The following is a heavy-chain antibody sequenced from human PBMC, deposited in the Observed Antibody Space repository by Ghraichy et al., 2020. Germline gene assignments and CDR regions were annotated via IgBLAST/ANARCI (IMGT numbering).Heavy chain of an antibody. CDR1: GFTFSSYW. D-gene: IGHD2-2*01. CDR2: INNDGSST. J-gene: IGHJ4*02. Sequence: SGFTFSSYWMHWVRQAPGKGLVWVSRINNDGSSTNYADSVKGRFTVSRDNAKNTLYLQMNSLRAEDTAVYFCARDRPGYCSTSSCSYYFDYWGQGTLVTVSS. CDR3: ARDRPGYCSTSSCSYYFDY. V-gene: IGHV3-74*01.